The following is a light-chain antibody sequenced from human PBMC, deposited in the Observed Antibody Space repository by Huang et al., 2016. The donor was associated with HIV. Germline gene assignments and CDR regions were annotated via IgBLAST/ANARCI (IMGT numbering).Light chain of an antibody. J-gene: IGKJ1*01. CDR2: EAS. CDR3: QHYNSFPWT. V-gene: IGKV1-5*03. CDR1: QSIGTW. Sequence: DIQMTQSSATLSASVGDRVTITCRASQSIGTWLAWYQQKPGKAPKLLIYEASTLERGVPSRFSGGGSGTEFTLTINSLQPDDVATYYCQHYNSFPWTFGQGTKVE.